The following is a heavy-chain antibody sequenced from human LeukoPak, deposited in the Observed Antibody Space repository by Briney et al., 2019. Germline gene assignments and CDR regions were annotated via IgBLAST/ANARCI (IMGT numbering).Heavy chain of an antibody. V-gene: IGHV4-59*01. J-gene: IGHJ3*02. Sequence: SETLSLTCTVSGGSISNYYSTWLRQSPGKGLEWIGYIYKNGGTNYNPSLKSRVTISVDTSKNQFSLKLSYVTAADTAMYYCATDRDNYYDSTGYTRPDGFDIWGQGIMVTVSS. CDR1: GGSISNYY. CDR2: IYKNGGT. CDR3: ATDRDNYYDSTGYTRPDGFDI. D-gene: IGHD3-22*01.